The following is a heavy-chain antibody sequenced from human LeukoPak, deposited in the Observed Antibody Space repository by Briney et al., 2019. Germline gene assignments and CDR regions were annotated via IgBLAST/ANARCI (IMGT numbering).Heavy chain of an antibody. CDR1: GYTLTELS. Sequence: ASVKVSCKVSGYTLTELSMHWVRQAPGKGLEWMGGFDPEDGETIYTQKFQGRVTMTEDTSTDTAYMELSSLRSEDTAVYYCATKEKPAANHPGFDYWGQGTLVTVSS. D-gene: IGHD2-2*01. V-gene: IGHV1-24*01. CDR2: FDPEDGET. J-gene: IGHJ4*02. CDR3: ATKEKPAANHPGFDY.